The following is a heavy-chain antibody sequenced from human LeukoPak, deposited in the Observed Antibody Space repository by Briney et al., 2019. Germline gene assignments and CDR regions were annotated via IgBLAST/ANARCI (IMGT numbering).Heavy chain of an antibody. D-gene: IGHD3-22*01. CDR1: GGSFSGYY. CDR2: LNHSGST. CDR3: ARGPYRPSYYYDSSGYYYVTWAYYIDY. V-gene: IGHV4-34*01. J-gene: IGHJ4*02. Sequence: SSETLSRNCAGYGGSFSGYYWSWIRQPPGKGLEWIGELNHSGSTNYNPSLKSRVPISVDTSKNQFSLKLSSVTAADTAVYYCARGPYRPSYYYDSSGYYYVTWAYYIDYWGQGTLVTVSS.